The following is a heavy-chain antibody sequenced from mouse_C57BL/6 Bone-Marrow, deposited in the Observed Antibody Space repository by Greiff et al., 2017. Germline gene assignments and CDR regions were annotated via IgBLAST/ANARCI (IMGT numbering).Heavy chain of an antibody. D-gene: IGHD1-1*01. CDR2: IDPNSGGT. CDR1: GYTFTSYW. Sequence: QVQLQQPGAELVKPGASVKLSCKASGYTFTSYWMHWVKQRPGRGLEWIGRIDPNSGGTKYNETFKSKATLTVDKPSSPAYMQLISLTSKDSAVYYCARFPSITTVGFDYWGQGTTLTVSS. CDR3: ARFPSITTVGFDY. J-gene: IGHJ2*01. V-gene: IGHV1-72*01.